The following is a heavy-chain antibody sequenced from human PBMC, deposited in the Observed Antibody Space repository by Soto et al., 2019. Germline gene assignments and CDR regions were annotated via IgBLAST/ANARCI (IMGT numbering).Heavy chain of an antibody. D-gene: IGHD2-15*01. J-gene: IGHJ3*02. CDR1: GFTFSSYS. CDR3: ATVPGTYCSGGSCYSDAFDI. V-gene: IGHV3-21*01. Sequence: SMRHPCAASGFTFSSYSMNRVRQAPGKGLEWVSSISSSSSYIYYADSVKGRFTISRDNAKNSLYLQMNSLRAEDTAVYYCATVPGTYCSGGSCYSDAFDIWGQGTMVTVSS. CDR2: ISSSSSYI.